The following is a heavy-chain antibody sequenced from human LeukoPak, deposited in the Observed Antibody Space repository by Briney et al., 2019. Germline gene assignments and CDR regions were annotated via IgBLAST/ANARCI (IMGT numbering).Heavy chain of an antibody. CDR1: GGSITSYY. J-gene: IGHJ4*02. D-gene: IGHD1-26*01. CDR3: ARAPPRGVGPTHFDY. V-gene: IGHV4-59*01. Sequence: SETLSLTCNVSGGSITSYYWSWIRQPPGKGLEWIGDIYYTGRTDYNSSHKSRVTISVDTYRSQFSLKLSSVTTADTAVYYCARAPPRGVGPTHFDYWGQGILVTVSS. CDR2: IYYTGRT.